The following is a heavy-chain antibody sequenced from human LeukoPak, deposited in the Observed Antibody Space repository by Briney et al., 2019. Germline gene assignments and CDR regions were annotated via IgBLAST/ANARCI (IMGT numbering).Heavy chain of an antibody. CDR1: GFTFSSYA. Sequence: GGSLRLSCAASGFTFSSYAMSWVRQAPGKGLEWISTIVGSGDSTWYADSVKGRFSISRDNSKNTLYLQMNSLRAEDTAVYYCAKESTVTPGNVNWFDPWGQGTLVTVSS. CDR2: IVGSGDST. CDR3: AKESTVTPGNVNWFDP. D-gene: IGHD4-17*01. J-gene: IGHJ5*02. V-gene: IGHV3-23*01.